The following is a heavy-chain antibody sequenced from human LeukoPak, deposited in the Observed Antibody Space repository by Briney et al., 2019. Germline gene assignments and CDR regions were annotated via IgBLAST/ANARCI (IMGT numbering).Heavy chain of an antibody. V-gene: IGHV3-21*01. CDR2: ISSSSSYI. CDR3: ARGLGYCSGGSCPRNTYFDY. Sequence: GGSLRLSCAASGFTFSSYSMNWVRQAPGKGLEWVSSISSSSSYIYYADSVKGRFTISRDNAKISLYLQMNSLRAEDTAVYYCARGLGYCSGGSCPRNTYFDYWGQGTLVTVSS. D-gene: IGHD2-15*01. CDR1: GFTFSSYS. J-gene: IGHJ4*02.